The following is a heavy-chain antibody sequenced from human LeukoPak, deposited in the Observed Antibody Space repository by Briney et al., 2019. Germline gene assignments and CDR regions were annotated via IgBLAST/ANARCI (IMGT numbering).Heavy chain of an antibody. CDR3: ARLGSGSNLSYYYYYMDV. V-gene: IGHV3-21*01. CDR2: ISTSSSYI. D-gene: IGHD3-10*01. CDR1: GFTFNRYN. Sequence: GGSLRLSCAASGFTFNRYNMNWVRRAPGKGLEWVSSISTSSSYIYYADSVRGRFTISRDNAKNSLYLQMNSLRAEDTAVYSCARLGSGSNLSYYYYYMDVWGKGTTVTISS. J-gene: IGHJ6*03.